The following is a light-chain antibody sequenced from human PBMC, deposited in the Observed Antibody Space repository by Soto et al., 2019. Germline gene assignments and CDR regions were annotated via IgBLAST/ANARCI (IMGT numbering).Light chain of an antibody. V-gene: IGKV3-20*01. CDR3: QQYVSSPWA. J-gene: IGKJ1*01. Sequence: EIVLAQAPGTLSLSPGESATLSCRASQRVSSSFLAWYQQKAGQAPSLLIYGAFRMATGIPDRFSGSGSGPDFSLTISRLATEGFAEYYCQQYVSSPWAFGQGKKVAI. CDR1: QRVSSSF. CDR2: GAF.